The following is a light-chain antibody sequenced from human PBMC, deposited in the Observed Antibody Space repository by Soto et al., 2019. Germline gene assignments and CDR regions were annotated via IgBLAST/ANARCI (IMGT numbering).Light chain of an antibody. CDR3: QQRNNWHPT. CDR2: DAS. V-gene: IGKV3-11*01. Sequence: EIVLTQSPATLSLSPGERATLSCRASQSVSFYLAWYQQKPGQAPRLLIYDASNRATGIPARFSGSGSGTDFTLTISSLEPEDFASYYCQQRNNWHPTFGQGTKVEIK. CDR1: QSVSFY. J-gene: IGKJ1*01.